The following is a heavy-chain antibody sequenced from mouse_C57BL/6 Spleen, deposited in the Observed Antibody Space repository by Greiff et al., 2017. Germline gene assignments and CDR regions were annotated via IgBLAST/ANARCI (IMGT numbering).Heavy chain of an antibody. D-gene: IGHD2-5*01. V-gene: IGHV5-6*02. CDR3: ARSRDSNYFDY. J-gene: IGHJ2*01. CDR2: ISSGGSYT. Sequence: DVMLVESGGDLVKPGGSLKLSCAASGFTFSSYGMSWVRQTPDKRLEWVATISSGGSYTYYPDSVKGRFTISRDNAKNTLYLQMSSLKSEDTAMYYCARSRDSNYFDYWGQGTTLTVSS. CDR1: GFTFSSYG.